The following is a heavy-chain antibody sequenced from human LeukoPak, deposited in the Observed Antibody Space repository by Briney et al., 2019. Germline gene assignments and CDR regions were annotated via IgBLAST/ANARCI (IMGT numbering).Heavy chain of an antibody. J-gene: IGHJ4*02. CDR1: GGSISSSNYY. V-gene: IGHV4-39*02. Sequence: SETLSLTCTVSGGSISSSNYYWGWIRQPPGKGLEWIGSIYYSGSTYYNSSLKSRVTISVDTSKNQFSLKLSSVTAADTAVYYCARDGVSGYYYDYWGQGTLVTVSS. CDR2: IYYSGST. D-gene: IGHD3-3*01. CDR3: ARDGVSGYYYDY.